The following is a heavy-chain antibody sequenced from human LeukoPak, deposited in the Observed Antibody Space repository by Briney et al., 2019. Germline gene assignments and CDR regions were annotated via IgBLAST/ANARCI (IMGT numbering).Heavy chain of an antibody. Sequence: GGSLRLSCAASGFTFSRYWMHWVRQAPGKGLEWVSLISWDGGSTYYADSVKGRFTISRDNSKNSLYLQMNSLRAEDTALYYCAKGPYYYDSSGLDYWGQGTLVTVSS. CDR2: ISWDGGST. CDR1: GFTFSRYW. CDR3: AKGPYYYDSSGLDY. J-gene: IGHJ4*02. V-gene: IGHV3-43D*04. D-gene: IGHD3-22*01.